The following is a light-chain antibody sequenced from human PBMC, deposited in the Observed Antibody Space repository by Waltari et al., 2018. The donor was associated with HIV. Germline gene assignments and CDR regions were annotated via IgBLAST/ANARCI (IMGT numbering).Light chain of an antibody. CDR1: VRDIGTCNL. CDR2: EVS. CDR3: CSYAGPDTFFV. Sequence: QSGLTQPASVSGSLGQPITIFCNGIVRDIGTCNLVIWYQQFPGKAPKVIISEVSKRPSGISDRFSGSKSANSASLRISGLRPEDEADYFCCSYAGPDTFFVFGGGT. J-gene: IGLJ1*01. V-gene: IGLV2-23*02.